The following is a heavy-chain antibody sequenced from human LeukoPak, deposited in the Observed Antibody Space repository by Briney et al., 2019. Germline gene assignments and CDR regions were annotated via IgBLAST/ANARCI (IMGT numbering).Heavy chain of an antibody. CDR3: AREGGSCLDY. J-gene: IGHJ4*02. Sequence: PGGSLRLSCAASGFTFSSYAMHWVRQAPGKGLEWVAVISYDGSNKYYADSVKGRFTISRDNSKNTLYLQMNSLRAEDTAVYYCAREGGSCLDYWGQGTLVTVSS. D-gene: IGHD2-2*01. CDR1: GFTFSSYA. V-gene: IGHV3-30-3*01. CDR2: ISYDGSNK.